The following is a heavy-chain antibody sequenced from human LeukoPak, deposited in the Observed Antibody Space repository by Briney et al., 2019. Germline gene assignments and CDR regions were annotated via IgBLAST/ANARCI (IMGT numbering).Heavy chain of an antibody. D-gene: IGHD1-26*01. CDR1: GFTFSSYA. CDR3: ASGRQVGY. CDR2: IKQDGSEK. Sequence: GASLRLSCAASGFTFSSYAMSWVRQAPGKGLEWVANIKQDGSEKYYVDSVKGRFTISRDNAKNSLYLQMNSLRAEDTALYYCASGRQVGYWGQGTLVTVSS. V-gene: IGHV3-7*01. J-gene: IGHJ4*02.